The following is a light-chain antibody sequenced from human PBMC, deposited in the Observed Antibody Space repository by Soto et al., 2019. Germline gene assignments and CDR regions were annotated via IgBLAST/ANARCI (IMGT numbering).Light chain of an antibody. CDR3: MQGTHWPSIT. CDR1: QSLVYSDGNTY. V-gene: IGKV2-30*01. CDR2: KVS. Sequence: DVVMTQSPLSLPVTLGQPASISCRSGQSLVYSDGNTYLSWFQQRPGQSPRRLIYKVSNRDSGVPDRFSGSGSGTDFTLTISRVEAEDVGVYYCMQGTHWPSITFGQGTRLEIK. J-gene: IGKJ5*01.